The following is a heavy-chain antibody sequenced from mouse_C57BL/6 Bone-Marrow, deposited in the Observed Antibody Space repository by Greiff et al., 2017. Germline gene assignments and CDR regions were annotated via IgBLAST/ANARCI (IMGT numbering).Heavy chain of an antibody. CDR2: INPNNGGT. V-gene: IGHV1-26*01. CDR3: AEIYYYGSSWFAY. Sequence: VQLQQSGPELVKPGASVKISCKASGYTFTDYYMNWVKQSHGQSLEWIGDINPNNGGTSYNQKFKGKATLTVDKSSSAAYMELRSLTSEDSAVYYCAEIYYYGSSWFAYWGQGTLVTVSA. CDR1: GYTFTDYY. J-gene: IGHJ3*01. D-gene: IGHD1-1*01.